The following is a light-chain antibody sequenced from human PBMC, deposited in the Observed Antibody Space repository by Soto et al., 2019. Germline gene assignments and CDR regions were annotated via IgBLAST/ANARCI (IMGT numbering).Light chain of an antibody. V-gene: IGKV3-11*01. CDR2: DAS. CDR1: QTVSSY. Sequence: IVLTQSPATLYLWPGETAILSCRASQTVSSYLSCYQHKPGQAPRLLIYDASKRAPGIPARFSGSGSGTDFTLTISSLEPEDFAVYYCQQRSTSITFGQGTLLE. J-gene: IGKJ5*01. CDR3: QQRSTSIT.